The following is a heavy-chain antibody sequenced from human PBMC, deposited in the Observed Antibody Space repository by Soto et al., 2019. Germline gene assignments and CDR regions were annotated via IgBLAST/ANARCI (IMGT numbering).Heavy chain of an antibody. J-gene: IGHJ4*02. CDR2: IYYSGRT. CDR1: GDSISSYY. D-gene: IGHD2-15*01. V-gene: IGHV4-59*01. Sequence: SETLSLTCTVSGDSISSYYWTWIRQPPGKGLEYIGYIYYSGRTYYNPSLKSRVTISVDTSKNQFSLKLSSVTAADTAVYYCARGHLGITTTGTWYDFDYWGQGTLVTVSS. CDR3: ARGHLGITTTGTWYDFDY.